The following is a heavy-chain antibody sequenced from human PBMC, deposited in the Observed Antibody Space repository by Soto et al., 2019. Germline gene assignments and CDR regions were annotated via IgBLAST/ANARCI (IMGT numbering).Heavy chain of an antibody. V-gene: IGHV1-18*01. J-gene: IGHJ3*02. CDR2: ISAYNGNT. CDR1: GYTFTSYG. Sequence: QVQLVQSGAEVKKPGASVKVSCKASGYTFTSYGISWVRQAPGQGLEWMGWISAYNGNTNYAQKLQGRVTMTTETPTSTAYMELRSLRSDDTAVYYCASAVTTVGNDAFDIWGQGTRVTVSS. D-gene: IGHD4-4*01. CDR3: ASAVTTVGNDAFDI.